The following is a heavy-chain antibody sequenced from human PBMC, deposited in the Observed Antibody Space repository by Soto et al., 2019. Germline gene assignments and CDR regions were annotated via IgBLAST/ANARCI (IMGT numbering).Heavy chain of an antibody. J-gene: IGHJ4*02. V-gene: IGHV3-66*01. CDR1: GFTVSSNY. CDR2: IYSGGST. Sequence: EVQLLESGGGLVQPGGSLRLSCAASGFTVSSNYMSWVHQAPGKGLEWVSVIYSGGSTYYADSVKGRFTISRDNSKNTLYLQMNSLRAEDTAVYYCARDLHNDYWGQGTLVTVSS. CDR3: ARDLHNDY.